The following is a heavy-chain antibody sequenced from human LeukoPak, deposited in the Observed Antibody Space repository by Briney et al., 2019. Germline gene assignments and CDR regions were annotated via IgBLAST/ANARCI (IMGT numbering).Heavy chain of an antibody. CDR1: GLSFSNAW. J-gene: IGHJ5*02. CDR2: IKSKTDAETT. CDR3: TTDWFDA. Sequence: GGSLRLSCAASGLSFSNAWMSWVRQGPGKGLEWVGRIKSKTDAETTDYAAPVKGRFTISREDSKNTLYLQMNSLKIEDTAVYYYTTDWFDAWGQGTLVTVSS. V-gene: IGHV3-15*05.